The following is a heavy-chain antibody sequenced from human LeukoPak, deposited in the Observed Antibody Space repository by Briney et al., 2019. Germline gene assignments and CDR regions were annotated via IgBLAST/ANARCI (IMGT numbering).Heavy chain of an antibody. CDR3: AGRTTVTTWDYYYYGMDV. Sequence: GGSLRLSCAASGFTFSSYEMNWVRQAPGKGLEWVSYISSGGGTVYYADSVKGRFTISRDNAKNSLYLQMNSLRDEDTAVYYCAGRTTVTTWDYYYYGMDVWGQGTTVT. CDR1: GFTFSSYE. V-gene: IGHV3-48*02. D-gene: IGHD4-17*01. J-gene: IGHJ6*02. CDR2: ISSGGGTV.